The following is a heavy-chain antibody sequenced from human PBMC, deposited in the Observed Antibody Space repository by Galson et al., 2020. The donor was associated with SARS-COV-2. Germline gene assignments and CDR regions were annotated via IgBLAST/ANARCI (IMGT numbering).Heavy chain of an antibody. V-gene: IGHV3-21*01. CDR3: ARGVADYYDSSGFFDS. J-gene: IGHJ4*02. D-gene: IGHD3-22*01. CDR2: FSTSRSYI. Sequence: GESLKISCAASGFTFSSYSMNWVRQAPGKGLEWVSSFSTSRSYIYYADSVEGRFTISRDNAKNSLFLQMNSLTAEDTAVYYCARGVADYYDSSGFFDSWGQGTLVTVSS. CDR1: GFTFSSYS.